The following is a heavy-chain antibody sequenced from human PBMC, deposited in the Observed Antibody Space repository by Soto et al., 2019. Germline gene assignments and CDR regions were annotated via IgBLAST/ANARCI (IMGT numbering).Heavy chain of an antibody. CDR2: TYYRSKWYN. CDR3: ARDRIAARLYYYDGMDV. D-gene: IGHD6-6*01. J-gene: IGHJ6*02. CDR1: GDSVSSNSAA. Sequence: SQTLSLTCAISGDSVSSNSAAWNWIRQSPSRGLEWLGRTYYRSKWYNDYAVSVKSRITINPDTSKNQFSLQLNSVTPEDTAVYYCARDRIAARLYYYDGMDVWGQGTTVTVSS. V-gene: IGHV6-1*01.